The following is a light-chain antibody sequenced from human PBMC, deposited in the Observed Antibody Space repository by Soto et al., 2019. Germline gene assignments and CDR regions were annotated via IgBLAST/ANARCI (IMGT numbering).Light chain of an antibody. CDR1: SSDVGGYNY. CDR3: GSYTTSNTRQIV. CDR2: DVS. V-gene: IGLV2-14*03. J-gene: IGLJ1*01. Sequence: QSALNQPASVSGSPGQSITISCTGTSSDVGGYNYVSWYQHHPGKAPKLMIYDVSNRPSGVSNRFSGSKSGNTASLTISGLQPEDEADYYCGSYTTSNTRQIVFGTGTKVTVL.